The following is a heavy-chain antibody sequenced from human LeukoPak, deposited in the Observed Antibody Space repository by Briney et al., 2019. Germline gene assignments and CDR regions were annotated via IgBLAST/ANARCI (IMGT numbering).Heavy chain of an antibody. CDR1: GFTVSSNY. CDR2: ISGSGGST. CDR3: AKDLGGYSGYDREGFFDY. J-gene: IGHJ4*02. Sequence: GGSLRLSCAASGFTVSSNYMSWVRQAPGKGLEWVSAISGSGGSTYYADSVKGRFTISRDNSKNTLYLQMNSLRAEDTAVYYCAKDLGGYSGYDREGFFDYWGQGTLVTVSS. V-gene: IGHV3-23*01. D-gene: IGHD5-12*01.